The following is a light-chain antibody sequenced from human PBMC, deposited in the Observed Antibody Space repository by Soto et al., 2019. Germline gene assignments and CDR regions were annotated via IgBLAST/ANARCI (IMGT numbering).Light chain of an antibody. CDR2: GNN. J-gene: IGLJ3*02. Sequence: QSVLTQPPSVSGAPGQTVTISCTRSSSNIGAAYDVHWYQHLPGTAPKLIIYGNNNRPSGVPDRFSGSKSGTTASLAITGLQAEDEADYYCQSYDSSLSGWVFGGGTKLTVL. V-gene: IGLV1-40*01. CDR1: SSNIGAAYD. CDR3: QSYDSSLSGWV.